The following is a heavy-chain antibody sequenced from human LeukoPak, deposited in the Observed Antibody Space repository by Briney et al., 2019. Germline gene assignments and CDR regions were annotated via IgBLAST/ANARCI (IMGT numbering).Heavy chain of an antibody. CDR3: ARSPPFCRGGSRYLFDY. D-gene: IGHD2-15*01. V-gene: IGHV1-2*02. J-gene: IGHJ4*02. CDR1: GYTFTGYY. Sequence: ASVKVSCKASGYTFTGYYMHWVRQAPGQGLEWMGWINPNSGGTNYAQKFQGRVTMTRDTSISTAYMELSRLRSDDTAVYYCARSPPFCRGGSRYLFDYWGQGTLVTVSS. CDR2: INPNSGGT.